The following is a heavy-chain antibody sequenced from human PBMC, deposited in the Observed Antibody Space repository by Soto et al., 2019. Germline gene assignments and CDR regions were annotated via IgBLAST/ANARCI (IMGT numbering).Heavy chain of an antibody. J-gene: IGHJ4*02. CDR3: EHRPSGWYLFDY. V-gene: IGHV2-5*01. CDR2: IYWNDDK. CDR1: GFSLSTSGLG. Sequence: QITLKESGPTLVRPTQTLTLTCTFSGFSLSTSGLGVGWIRQPPGKALEWLALIYWNDDKRYSPSLKARLTITKDTSKSQVVLSMTNMYPVYTATYYCEHRPSGWYLFDYWGQGTLVTVSS. D-gene: IGHD6-19*01.